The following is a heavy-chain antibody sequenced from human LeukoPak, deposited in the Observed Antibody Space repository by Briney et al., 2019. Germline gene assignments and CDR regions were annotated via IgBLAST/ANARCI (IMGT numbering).Heavy chain of an antibody. J-gene: IGHJ3*02. CDR2: ISSGSTI. D-gene: IGHD3-22*01. V-gene: IGHV3-11*01. CDR3: AREYYDSSGYAAFDI. CDR1: GFTFSDYY. Sequence: GGSLRLSCAASGFTFSDYYMSWIRQAPGKGLEWVSYISSGSTIYYADSVKGRFTISRDNAKNSLYLQMNSLRAEDTAVYYCAREYYDSSGYAAFDIWGQGTMVTVSS.